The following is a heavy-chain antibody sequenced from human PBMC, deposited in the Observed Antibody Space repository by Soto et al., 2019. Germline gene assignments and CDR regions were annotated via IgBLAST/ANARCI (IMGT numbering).Heavy chain of an antibody. J-gene: IGHJ4*02. CDR3: AKDLGYGGNSEIDY. V-gene: IGHV3-23*01. CDR2: ISGSGGST. CDR1: GFTFSSYA. Sequence: EVPLLESGGGLVQPGGSLRLSCAASGFTFSSYAMSWVRQAPGKGLEWVSAISGSGGSTYYADSVKGRFTISRDNSKNTLYLQMNSLRAEDTAVYYCAKDLGYGGNSEIDYWGQGTLVTVSS. D-gene: IGHD4-17*01.